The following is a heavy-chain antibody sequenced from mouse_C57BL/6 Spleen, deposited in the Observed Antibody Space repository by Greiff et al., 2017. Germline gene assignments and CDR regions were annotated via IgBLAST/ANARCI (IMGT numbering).Heavy chain of an antibody. CDR2: INPSTGGT. Sequence: EVQLQQSGPELVKPGASVKISCKASGYSFTGYYMNWVKQSPEKSLEWIGEINPSTGGTTYNQKFKAKATLTVDKSSSTAYMQLKSLTSEDSAVYYCATYYGNYERVLDYWGQGTSVTVSS. D-gene: IGHD2-10*01. V-gene: IGHV1-42*01. CDR3: ATYYGNYERVLDY. J-gene: IGHJ4*01. CDR1: GYSFTGYY.